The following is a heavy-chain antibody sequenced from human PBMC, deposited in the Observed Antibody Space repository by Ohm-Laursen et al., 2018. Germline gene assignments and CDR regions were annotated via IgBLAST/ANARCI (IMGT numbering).Heavy chain of an antibody. CDR3: VRTYYDFWSGYYRDAFDI. Sequence: SVKVSCKASGYTFTSYDINWVRQATGQGLEWMGWMNPNSGNTGYAQKFQGRVTMTRNTSISTAYMELSSLRSEDTAVYYCVRTYYDFWSGYYRDAFDIWGQGTMVTVSS. J-gene: IGHJ3*02. CDR2: MNPNSGNT. V-gene: IGHV1-8*01. D-gene: IGHD3-3*01. CDR1: GYTFTSYD.